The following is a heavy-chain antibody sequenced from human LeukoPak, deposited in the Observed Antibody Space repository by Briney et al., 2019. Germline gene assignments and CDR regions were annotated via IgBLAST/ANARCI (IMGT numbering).Heavy chain of an antibody. V-gene: IGHV3-9*01. CDR3: ATDSHYGSGSYYDY. J-gene: IGHJ4*02. Sequence: GRSLRLSCAASGFTFDDYAVHWVRQAPGKGLEWVSGISWNSGSIGYADSVKGRFTISRDHAKNSLYLQMNSLRAEDTALYYCATDSHYGSGSYYDYWGQGTLVTVSS. CDR1: GFTFDDYA. D-gene: IGHD3-10*01. CDR2: ISWNSGSI.